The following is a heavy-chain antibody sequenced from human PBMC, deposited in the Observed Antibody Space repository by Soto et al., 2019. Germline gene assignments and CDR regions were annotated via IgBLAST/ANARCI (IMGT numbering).Heavy chain of an antibody. J-gene: IGHJ4*02. Sequence: GGSLRLSCAASGFTFSDYAMHWVRQAPGKRLEWVAVVSHDGRNTHYADSVKGRFTISGDSSKNTVSLEMTSLRAEDTAVYYCAKGGRQWLVTSDFNYWGQGVLVTVSS. CDR1: GFTFSDYA. CDR2: VSHDGRNT. D-gene: IGHD6-19*01. V-gene: IGHV3-30*18. CDR3: AKGGRQWLVTSDFNY.